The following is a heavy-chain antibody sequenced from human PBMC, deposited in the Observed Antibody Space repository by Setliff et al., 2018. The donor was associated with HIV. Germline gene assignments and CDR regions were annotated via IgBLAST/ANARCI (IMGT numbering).Heavy chain of an antibody. V-gene: IGHV4-34*01. D-gene: IGHD6-6*01. J-gene: IGHJ1*01. CDR1: GESFSDYY. Sequence: PSETLSLTCAVYGESFSDYYWNWIRQPPGKGLEWIGEINHSGSTNYNPSLKSRVTISVDTSKNQFSLKLNSVTAADTAVYYCARDPAPSSSASYFQHWGQGTPVTVSS. CDR2: INHSGST. CDR3: ARDPAPSSSASYFQH.